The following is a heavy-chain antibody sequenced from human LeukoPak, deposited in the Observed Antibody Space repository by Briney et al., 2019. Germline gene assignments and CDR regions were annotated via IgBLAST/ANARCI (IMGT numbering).Heavy chain of an antibody. Sequence: GRSLRLSCAASGFTFDDYAMHWVRQAPGKGLERVSGISWNSGSIGYADSVKGRFTISRDNAKNSLYLQMNSLRAEDTALYYCAKLGSSGYTHFDYWGQGTLVTVSS. CDR3: AKLGSSGYTHFDY. V-gene: IGHV3-9*01. D-gene: IGHD3-3*01. CDR1: GFTFDDYA. J-gene: IGHJ4*02. CDR2: ISWNSGSI.